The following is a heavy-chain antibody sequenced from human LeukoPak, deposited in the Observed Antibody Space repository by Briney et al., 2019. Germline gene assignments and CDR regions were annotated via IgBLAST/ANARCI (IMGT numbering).Heavy chain of an antibody. CDR2: IYPSDSDT. CDR3: ARYPRPHYYDSSGYPF. J-gene: IGHJ1*01. D-gene: IGHD3-22*01. CDR1: GYSFSSYR. V-gene: IGHV5-51*01. Sequence: GESLKISCKGSGYSFSSYRIGWVRQMPGKGLEWMGIIYPSDSDTRYSPSFQGQVTISADKSTSTAYLQWSSLKASDTAMYYCARYPRPHYYDSSGYPFWGQGTLATVSS.